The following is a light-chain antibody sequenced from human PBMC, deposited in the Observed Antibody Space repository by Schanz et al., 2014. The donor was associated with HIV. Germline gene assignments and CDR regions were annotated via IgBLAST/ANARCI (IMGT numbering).Light chain of an antibody. Sequence: QSALTQPASVSGSPGQSITISCTGTSSDVGAYNYVSWYQQHPGKAPKLIIFDVSNRPSGVSSRFSGSKSGNTASLTISGLQAEDEADYYCSSYTSSSTLVVLGGGTKLTVL. CDR3: SSYTSSSTLVV. J-gene: IGLJ2*01. CDR2: DVS. V-gene: IGLV2-14*03. CDR1: SSDVGAYNY.